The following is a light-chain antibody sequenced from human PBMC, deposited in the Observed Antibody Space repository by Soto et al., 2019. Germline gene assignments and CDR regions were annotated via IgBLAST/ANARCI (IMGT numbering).Light chain of an antibody. CDR1: QILGSS. CDR3: QQYNTYWT. CDR2: DAS. V-gene: IGKV1-5*01. J-gene: IGKJ1*01. Sequence: DIQLTQSPSSLSASVRDRVTITCRASQILGSSLNWYQQRPGKAPKLLIFDASSLENGVPSRFSGSGSGTEFTLTITGLQPDDFATYYCQQYNTYWTFGQGTKVEI.